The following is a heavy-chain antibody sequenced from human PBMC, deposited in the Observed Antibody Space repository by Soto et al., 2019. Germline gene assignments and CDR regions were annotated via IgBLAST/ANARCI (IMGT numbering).Heavy chain of an antibody. D-gene: IGHD3-10*01. Sequence: SSETLSLTCTVSGGSISSYYWSWIRQPAGKGLEWIGRIYTSGSTNYNPSLKSRVTMSVDTSKNQFSLKLSSVTAADTAVYYCARELVYYGSGSYYQYYYYYGMDVWGQGTTVTVSS. CDR2: IYTSGST. CDR1: GGSISSYY. CDR3: ARELVYYGSGSYYQYYYYYGMDV. J-gene: IGHJ6*02. V-gene: IGHV4-4*07.